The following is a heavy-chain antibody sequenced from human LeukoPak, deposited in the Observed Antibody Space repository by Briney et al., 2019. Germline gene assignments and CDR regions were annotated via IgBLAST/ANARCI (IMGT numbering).Heavy chain of an antibody. D-gene: IGHD4-11*01. V-gene: IGHV5-51*01. Sequence: GESLKISCKGSGYSFTGYWIGWVRQMPGKGLEWMGIIYPGDSDTRYSPSFQGQVTISADKSISTAYLQWSSLKASDTAMYYCARTSTVTTDYYYYYYMDVWGKGTTVTVSS. CDR1: GYSFTGYW. J-gene: IGHJ6*03. CDR2: IYPGDSDT. CDR3: ARTSTVTTDYYYYYYMDV.